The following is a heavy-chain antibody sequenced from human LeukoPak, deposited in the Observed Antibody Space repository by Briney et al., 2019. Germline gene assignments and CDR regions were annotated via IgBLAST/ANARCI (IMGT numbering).Heavy chain of an antibody. CDR3: ARAIRDGYNYAYYYYMDV. V-gene: IGHV4-39*07. CDR1: GGSISSNSYY. D-gene: IGHD5-24*01. Sequence: SETLSLTCAVSGGSISSNSYYWGWIRQPPGKGLEWIGSIYYSGSTYYNPSLKSRVTISVDTSKNQFSLKLSSVTAADTAVYYCARAIRDGYNYAYYYYMDVWGKGTTVTISS. J-gene: IGHJ6*03. CDR2: IYYSGST.